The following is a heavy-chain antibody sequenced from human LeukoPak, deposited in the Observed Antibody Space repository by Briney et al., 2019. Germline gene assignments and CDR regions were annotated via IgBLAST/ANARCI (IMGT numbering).Heavy chain of an antibody. D-gene: IGHD4-17*01. CDR1: GFTFDDYA. Sequence: GGSLRLSCAASGFTFDDYAMHWVRQAPGKGLEWVSGISWNSGSIGYADSVKGRFTISRDNAKNSLYLQMNSLRAEDTAVYYCAKYGDRDYYFDSWGQGVLVTVSS. CDR2: ISWNSGSI. CDR3: AKYGDRDYYFDS. V-gene: IGHV3-9*01. J-gene: IGHJ4*02.